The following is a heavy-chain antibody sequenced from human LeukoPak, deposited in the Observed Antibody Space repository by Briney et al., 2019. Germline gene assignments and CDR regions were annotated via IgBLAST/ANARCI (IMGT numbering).Heavy chain of an antibody. CDR3: ARVVPAGLFDY. CDR1: GGPISSGDYY. CDR2: IYYSGST. V-gene: IGHV4-30-4*08. Sequence: PSQTLSLTCTVSGGPISSGDYYWSGIRQPPGKGLEWIGYIYYSGSTYYNPSLENRVTISVDTSKNQFSLKLGSVIAADTAVYYFARVVPAGLFDYWGQGTLVTVPT. J-gene: IGHJ4*02. D-gene: IGHD2-2*01.